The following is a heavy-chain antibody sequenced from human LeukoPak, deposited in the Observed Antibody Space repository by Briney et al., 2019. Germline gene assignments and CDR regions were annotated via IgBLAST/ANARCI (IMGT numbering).Heavy chain of an antibody. V-gene: IGHV4-61*02. CDR1: GGSISSGSYY. J-gene: IGHJ4*02. CDR3: ARVTTGGYYNY. Sequence: QASETLSLTCIVSGGSISSGSYYWSWIRQPAGKGLEWIGRIYTSGSTNYNPSLKSRVTISLDTSENHFSLKLSSVTAADTAVYYCARVTTGGYYNYWGQGTLVTVSS. D-gene: IGHD3-22*01. CDR2: IYTSGST.